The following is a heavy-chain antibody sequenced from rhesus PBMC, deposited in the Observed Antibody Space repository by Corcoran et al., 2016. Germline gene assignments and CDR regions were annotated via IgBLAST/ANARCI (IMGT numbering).Heavy chain of an antibody. CDR1: GGSISSSY. D-gene: IGHD7-45*01. Sequence: QLQLQESGPGLVKPSETLSVTCAVSGGSISSSYWSWIRQAPGKGLEWIGYIYGSGSSTNYNPSLKSRFTLSVDTSKNQLSLKLSSVTTADTAVYYCARGTGEFDYWGQGVLVTVSS. J-gene: IGHJ4*01. V-gene: IGHV4-169*01. CDR3: ARGTGEFDY. CDR2: IYGSGSST.